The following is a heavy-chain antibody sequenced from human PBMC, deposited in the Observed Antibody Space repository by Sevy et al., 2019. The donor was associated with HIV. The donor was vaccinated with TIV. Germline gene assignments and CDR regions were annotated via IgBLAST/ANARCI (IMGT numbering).Heavy chain of an antibody. CDR3: ARDFQLRAFDI. CDR1: GFTFSTYA. V-gene: IGHV3-33*01. Sequence: GGSLRLSCVASGFTFSTYAMHWVRQVPGKGLEWVADVWYDGSNENYVDSVKDRCNISRDNSKNTLYLQLNSLRVEDTAVYYCARDFQLRAFDIWGQGTMVTVSS. CDR2: VWYDGSNE. D-gene: IGHD1-7*01. J-gene: IGHJ3*02.